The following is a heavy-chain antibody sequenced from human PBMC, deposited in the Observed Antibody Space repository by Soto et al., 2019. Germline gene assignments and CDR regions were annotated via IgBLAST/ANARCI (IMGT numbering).Heavy chain of an antibody. V-gene: IGHV1-69*02. CDR2: IIPILGIA. CDR1: GGTFSSYT. J-gene: IGHJ6*02. CDR3: ASEEGVYSYGLKYYYYGMDV. D-gene: IGHD5-18*01. Sequence: SVKVSCKASGGTFSSYTISWVRQAPGQGLEWMGRIIPILGIANYAQKFQGRVSITADKSTSTAYMELSSLRSEDTAVYYCASEEGVYSYGLKYYYYGMDVWGQGTTVTVSS.